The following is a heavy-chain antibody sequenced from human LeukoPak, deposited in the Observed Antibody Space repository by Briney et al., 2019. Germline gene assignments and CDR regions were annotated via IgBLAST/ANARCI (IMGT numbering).Heavy chain of an antibody. CDR2: IYSGGST. V-gene: IGHV3-53*01. CDR3: ASGGITMISVGGFDI. Sequence: GVLRLSCEASGFTFNTFYMNWVRQAPGKGLEWVSVIYSGGSTYYADSVKGRFTISRDNSKNTLYLQMNSLRAEDTAVYYCASGGITMISVGGFDIWGQGTMVTVSS. CDR1: GFTFNTFY. D-gene: IGHD3-22*01. J-gene: IGHJ3*02.